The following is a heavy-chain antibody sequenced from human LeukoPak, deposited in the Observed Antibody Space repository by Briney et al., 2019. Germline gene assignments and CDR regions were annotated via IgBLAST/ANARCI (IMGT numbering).Heavy chain of an antibody. CDR2: IRYGGSGK. CDR1: GFTFSDYD. CDR3: AKIYDSSGFDM. J-gene: IGHJ3*02. D-gene: IGHD3-22*01. V-gene: IGHV3-30*02. Sequence: PGGSLRLSCAASGFTFSDYDMHWVRQAPGKGLEWVAVIRYGGSGKYYADSVKGRFTISRDNSKKTLYLQMNSLRAEDTAVYYCAKIYDSSGFDMWGQGTMVTVSS.